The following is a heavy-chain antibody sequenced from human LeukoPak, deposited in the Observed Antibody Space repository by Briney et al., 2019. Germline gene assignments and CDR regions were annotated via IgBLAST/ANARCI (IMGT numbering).Heavy chain of an antibody. CDR2: ISGSGGST. CDR3: ARQTGTMRAHNWFDP. J-gene: IGHJ5*02. Sequence: PGGSLRLSCAASGFTFSSYGMSWVRQAPGKGLEWVSAISGSGGSTYYADSVKGRFTISRDNSKNTLYLQMNSLRAEDTAVYYCARQTGTMRAHNWFDPWGQGTLVTVSS. V-gene: IGHV3-23*01. D-gene: IGHD1-1*01. CDR1: GFTFSSYG.